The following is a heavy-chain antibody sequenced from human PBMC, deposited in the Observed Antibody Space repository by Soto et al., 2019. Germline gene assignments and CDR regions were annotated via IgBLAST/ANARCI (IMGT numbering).Heavy chain of an antibody. V-gene: IGHV3-74*01. CDR2: ISGAGRST. D-gene: IGHD6-19*01. CDR1: GFTFSNYW. Sequence: EVQLVESGGGLVQPGGSLGLSCIASGFTFSNYWMYWVRQGPGKGLVWVSRISGAGRSTYYEDSVEGRFTTSRDNAKNTVYLEMNSLRVEGTAVYYCVRGSNGWSGIDYWGQGTLVTVS. J-gene: IGHJ4*02. CDR3: VRGSNGWSGIDY.